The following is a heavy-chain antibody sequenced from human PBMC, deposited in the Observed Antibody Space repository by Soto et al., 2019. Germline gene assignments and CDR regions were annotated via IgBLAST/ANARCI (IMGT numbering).Heavy chain of an antibody. CDR1: GYSFTSYW. J-gene: IGHJ4*02. Sequence: GESLKISCKGSGYSFTSYWIGWVRQMPGKGLEWMGIIYPGDSDTRYSPSFQGQVTISADKSISTAYLQWSSLKASDTAMYYCARQKRVYSSSSYYFDYWGQGTLVTVSS. CDR3: ARQKRVYSSSSYYFDY. CDR2: IYPGDSDT. D-gene: IGHD6-13*01. V-gene: IGHV5-51*01.